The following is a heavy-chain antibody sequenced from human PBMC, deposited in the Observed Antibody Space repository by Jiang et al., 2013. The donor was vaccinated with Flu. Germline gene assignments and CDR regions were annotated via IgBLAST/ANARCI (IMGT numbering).Heavy chain of an antibody. V-gene: IGHV2-5*02. J-gene: IGHJ5*02. CDR3: AHRLIHITSNWFDP. Sequence: KPTQTLTLTCTFSGFSLSTSGVGVGWIRQPPGKALEWLALIYWDDDKRYSPSLKSRLTITKDTSKNQVVLTMTNMDPVDTATYYCAHRLIHITSNWFDPWGQGTLVTVSS. D-gene: IGHD1-14*01. CDR2: IYWDDDK. CDR1: GFSLSTSGVG.